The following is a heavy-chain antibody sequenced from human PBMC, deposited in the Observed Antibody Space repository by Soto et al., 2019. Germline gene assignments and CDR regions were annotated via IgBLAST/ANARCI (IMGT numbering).Heavy chain of an antibody. V-gene: IGHV4-30-4*01. D-gene: IGHD2-15*01. CDR2: IYYSGST. CDR3: ARGYCSGGSCTPLDY. CDR1: GGSISSGDYY. J-gene: IGHJ4*02. Sequence: QVQLQESGPGLVKPSQTLSLTCTVSGGSISSGDYYWSWIRQPPGKGLEWIGYIYYSGSTYYNQSLKRRATISVDTSKNQFSLMLNSVTAAVTAVYYCARGYCSGGSCTPLDYWGQGTLVTVSS.